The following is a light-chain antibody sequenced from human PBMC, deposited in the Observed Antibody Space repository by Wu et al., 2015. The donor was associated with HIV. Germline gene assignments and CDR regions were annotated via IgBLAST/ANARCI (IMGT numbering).Light chain of an antibody. Sequence: VMTQSPATLSVSPGERATLACRASESVGGDVAWYQQKPGQAPRLLIYGAVTRPTGIPARFRGSGSGTEFTLTINSLQSEDFAVYYCQQYGSSLTFGGRDQSGD. J-gene: IGKJ4*01. CDR1: ESVGGD. CDR3: QQYGSSLT. V-gene: IGKV3-15*01. CDR2: GAV.